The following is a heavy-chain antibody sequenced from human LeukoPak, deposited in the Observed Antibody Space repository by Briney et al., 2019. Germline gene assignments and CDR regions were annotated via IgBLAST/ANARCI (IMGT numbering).Heavy chain of an antibody. J-gene: IGHJ4*02. CDR3: ARTPPRGLIDY. CDR1: GYTFTSYD. D-gene: IGHD3-16*01. V-gene: IGHV1-8*03. Sequence: GASVKVSCKASGYTFTSYDINWVRQASGQGLEWMGWMSPKSANTGYAQQFQGRVTITRDTSISTAYMELSSLTSEDTAVYYCARTPPRGLIDYWGQGTLVTV. CDR2: MSPKSANT.